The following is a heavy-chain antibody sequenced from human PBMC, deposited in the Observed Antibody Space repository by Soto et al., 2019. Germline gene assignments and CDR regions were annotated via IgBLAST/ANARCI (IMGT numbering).Heavy chain of an antibody. D-gene: IGHD6-19*01. CDR3: ASKRKYSSAPIDY. CDR2: IYYSGST. Sequence: PSETLSLTCTVSGGSISSSSYYWGWIRQPPGKGLEWIGSIYYSGSTYYNPSLKSRVTISVDTSKNQFSLKLSSVTAADTAVYYCASKRKYSSAPIDYWGQGTLVTVSS. CDR1: GGSISSSSYY. V-gene: IGHV4-39*01. J-gene: IGHJ4*02.